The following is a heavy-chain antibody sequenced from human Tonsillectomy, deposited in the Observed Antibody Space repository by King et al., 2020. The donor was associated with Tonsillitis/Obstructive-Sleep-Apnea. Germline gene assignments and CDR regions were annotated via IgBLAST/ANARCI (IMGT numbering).Heavy chain of an antibody. D-gene: IGHD2-2*01. V-gene: IGHV5-51*01. J-gene: IGHJ3*02. CDR3: ARSIVVPAAMEPDDAFDI. Sequence: QLVQSGAEVKKPGESLKISCKGSGYSFTSYWIGWVRQMPGKGLEWMGIIYPADSDTRNSPSFQGQATISAHKSISPAFLQWSSLKASDTAMYYCARSIVVPAAMEPDDAFDIWGQGTMVTVSS. CDR1: GYSFTSYW. CDR2: IYPADSDT.